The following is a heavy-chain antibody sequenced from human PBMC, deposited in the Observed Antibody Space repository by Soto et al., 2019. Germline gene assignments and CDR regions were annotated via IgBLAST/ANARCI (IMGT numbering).Heavy chain of an antibody. J-gene: IGHJ4*02. CDR2: ISSSGSTA. CDR3: TRADWFPYLSFY. V-gene: IGHV3-48*03. D-gene: IGHD3-10*01. CDR1: GFTFSRFE. Sequence: GGSLRLSCAASGFTFSRFELHWVRQAPGKGLEWISYISSSGSTAYYASSVEGRFTVSRDNANNSVYLQMDSLRAEDTALYYCTRADWFPYLSFYWGQGALVTVSS.